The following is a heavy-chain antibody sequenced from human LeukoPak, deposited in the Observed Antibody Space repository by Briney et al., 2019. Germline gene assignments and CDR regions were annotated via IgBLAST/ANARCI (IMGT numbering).Heavy chain of an antibody. Sequence: PSETLSLTCTVSGGSISSYYWSWIRQPPGKGLEWLGYIYYSGSTNYNPSLKSRVTISVDTSKNQFSLKLSSVTAADTAVYYCARGATGGYDFWSGYYMSFDYWGQGTLVTVSS. D-gene: IGHD3-3*01. CDR2: IYYSGST. CDR1: GGSISSYY. J-gene: IGHJ4*02. CDR3: ARGATGGYDFWSGYYMSFDY. V-gene: IGHV4-59*01.